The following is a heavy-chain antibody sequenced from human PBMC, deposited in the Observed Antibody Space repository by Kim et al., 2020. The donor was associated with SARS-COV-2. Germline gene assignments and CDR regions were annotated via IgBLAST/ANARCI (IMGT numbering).Heavy chain of an antibody. V-gene: IGHV3-11*03. CDR2: SSYT. Sequence: SSYTNYADSVKGRFTISRDNAKNSLYLQMNSLRAEDTAVYYCARGSDGDYWGQGTLVTVSS. CDR3: ARGSDGDY. J-gene: IGHJ4*02.